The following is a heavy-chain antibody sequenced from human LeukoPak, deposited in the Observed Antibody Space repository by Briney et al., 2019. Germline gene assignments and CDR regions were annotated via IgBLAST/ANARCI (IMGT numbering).Heavy chain of an antibody. CDR3: ARVGPIAAAGTGWFDP. V-gene: IGHV1-69*13. CDR1: GGTFSSYA. J-gene: IGHJ5*02. D-gene: IGHD6-13*01. Sequence: ASVKVSCKASGGTFSSYAISCVRQAPGQGLEWMGGIIPIFGTAHYAQKFQGRVTITADESTSTAYMELSSLRSEDTAVYYCARVGPIAAAGTGWFDPWGQGTLVTVSS. CDR2: IIPIFGTA.